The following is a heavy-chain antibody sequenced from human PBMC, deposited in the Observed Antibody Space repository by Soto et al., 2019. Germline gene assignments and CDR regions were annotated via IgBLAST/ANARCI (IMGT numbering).Heavy chain of an antibody. J-gene: IGHJ6*02. CDR3: AKAPIMRYYYYGLDV. CDR1: GFTFSSCA. D-gene: IGHD2-8*01. V-gene: IGHV3-23*01. Sequence: GGSLRLSCAASGFTFSSCAMTWVRQAPGKGLEWVSAISGSGAGTYYADSVKGRFTISRDNSKNSLFLQMNSLRAEDTAVYYCAKAPIMRYYYYGLDVWGQGTTVTVSS. CDR2: ISGSGAGT.